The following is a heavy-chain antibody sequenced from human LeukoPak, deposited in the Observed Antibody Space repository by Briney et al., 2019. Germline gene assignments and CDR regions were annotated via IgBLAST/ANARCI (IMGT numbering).Heavy chain of an antibody. CDR2: IKPAGSEK. V-gene: IGHV3-7*01. CDR3: ARGSGGSDY. J-gene: IGHJ4*02. D-gene: IGHD2-15*01. Sequence: GGSLRLSCAASGFTFSSYAMSWVRQAPGKGLEWVAKIKPAGSEKYYVDSVKGRFTISRDNAKNSLYLQMNSLRDDDTAVYYCARGSGGSDYWGQGTLVTVSS. CDR1: GFTFSSYA.